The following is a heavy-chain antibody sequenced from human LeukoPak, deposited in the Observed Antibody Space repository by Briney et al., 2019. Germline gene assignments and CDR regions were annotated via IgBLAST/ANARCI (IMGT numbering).Heavy chain of an antibody. D-gene: IGHD2-15*01. CDR3: ARQYCRGGNCYGNAFDI. Sequence: GGSLRLSCAASGFTVINSYMNWVRQAPGKGLEWVSVIYRGGDTYYGDSVKGRFTISRDNSKNTLYLQMKSLRAEDTAVYYCARQYCRGGNCYGNAFDIWGHGTVVTVSS. CDR1: GFTVINSY. J-gene: IGHJ3*02. CDR2: IYRGGDT. V-gene: IGHV3-53*01.